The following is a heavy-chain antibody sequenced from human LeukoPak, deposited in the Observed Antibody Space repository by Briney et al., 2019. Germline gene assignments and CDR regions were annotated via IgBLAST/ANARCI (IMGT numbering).Heavy chain of an antibody. CDR3: ARDNPLYSSGWSLFGAFDI. V-gene: IGHV3-48*03. D-gene: IGHD6-19*01. Sequence: GGSLRLSCAASGFTFSSYEMNWVRQAPGKGLEWVSYISSRGSTIYYADSVKGRFTISRDNAKNSLYLQMNSLRAEDTAVYYCARDNPLYSSGWSLFGAFDIWGQGTMVTVSS. CDR1: GFTFSSYE. CDR2: ISSRGSTI. J-gene: IGHJ3*02.